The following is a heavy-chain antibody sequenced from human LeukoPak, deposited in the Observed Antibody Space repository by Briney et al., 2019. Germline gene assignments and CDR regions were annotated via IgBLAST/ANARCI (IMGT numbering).Heavy chain of an antibody. J-gene: IGHJ4*02. CDR3: AKDTGGHSDY. CDR1: GFTFNIYV. D-gene: IGHD4-23*01. CDR2: ISGSGGNT. Sequence: PGASLRLSCATSGFTFNIYVMSWVRQAPGKGLEWVSSISGSGGNTYYADSVKGRFTISRDNSKNTLYLQMNSLRAEDTAVYYCAKDTGGHSDYWGQGTLVTVSS. V-gene: IGHV3-23*01.